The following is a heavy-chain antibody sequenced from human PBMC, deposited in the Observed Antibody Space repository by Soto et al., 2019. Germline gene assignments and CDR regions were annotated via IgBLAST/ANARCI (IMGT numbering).Heavy chain of an antibody. D-gene: IGHD1-7*01. J-gene: IGHJ4*02. CDR1: GYTFSNYG. CDR3: ARTGELRLDS. Sequence: QVHLVQSGAEVKKPGASVRVSCKACGYTFSNYGISWVRQAPGQGLEWMGWISAYSGKTNYAQSLQVRVTMTTDTSTNTAYMELRSLTSDDTAVYYCARTGELRLDSWGQGTLVTVSS. CDR2: ISAYSGKT. V-gene: IGHV1-18*01.